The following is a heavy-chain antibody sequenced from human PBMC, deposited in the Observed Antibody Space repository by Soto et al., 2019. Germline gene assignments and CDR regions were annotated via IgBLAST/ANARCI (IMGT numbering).Heavy chain of an antibody. CDR1: GGSISSYY. Sequence: SETLSLTCTVSGGSISSYYWSWIRQPPGKGLEWIGYIYYSGSTNYNPSLKSRVTISVDTSKNQFSLKLSSVTAADTAVYYCARGGPLWFGDLSIQYYYYYYMDVWGKGTTVTVSS. V-gene: IGHV4-59*01. D-gene: IGHD3-10*01. CDR2: IYYSGST. CDR3: ARGGPLWFGDLSIQYYYYYYMDV. J-gene: IGHJ6*03.